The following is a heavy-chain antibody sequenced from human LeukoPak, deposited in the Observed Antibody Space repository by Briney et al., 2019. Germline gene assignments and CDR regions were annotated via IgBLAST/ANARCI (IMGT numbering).Heavy chain of an antibody. CDR1: GVSISSYY. CDR2: IYTTGDT. Sequence: PSETLSLTCTVSGVSISSYYWSWIWQPPGKGLEWIGSIYTTGDTRYNPSLKSRVTISVDTSKNQFSLKLSSVTAADTAVYYCARATPVGGVRFDYWGQGTLVTVSS. D-gene: IGHD3-16*01. V-gene: IGHV4-4*09. J-gene: IGHJ4*02. CDR3: ARATPVGGVRFDY.